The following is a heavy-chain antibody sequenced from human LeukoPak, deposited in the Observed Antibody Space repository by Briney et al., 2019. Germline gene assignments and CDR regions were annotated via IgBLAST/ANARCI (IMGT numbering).Heavy chain of an antibody. Sequence: GGSLRLSCAASGFTFSSYGMHWVRQAPGKGLEWVAVISYDGSNKYYADSVKGRFTISRDNAKNTVYLQMNSLRAEDTALYFCARGLSVGVAYGDYWGQGTLVTVSS. D-gene: IGHD3-3*01. CDR3: ARGLSVGVAYGDY. CDR1: GFTFSSYG. CDR2: ISYDGSNK. J-gene: IGHJ4*02. V-gene: IGHV3-30*03.